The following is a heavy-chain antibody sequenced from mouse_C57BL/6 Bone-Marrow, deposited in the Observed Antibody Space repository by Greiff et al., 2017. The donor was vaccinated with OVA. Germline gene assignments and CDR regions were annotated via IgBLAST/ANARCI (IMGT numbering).Heavy chain of an antibody. J-gene: IGHJ3*01. D-gene: IGHD2-4*01. Sequence: VKLMESGPGLVQPSQSLSITCTVSGFSLTSYGVHWVRQSPGKGLEWLGVIWSGGSTDYNAAFISRLSISKDNSKSPVFFKMNSLQADDTAIYYCARDYYDYDGTTGAWFAYWGQGTLLTVSA. V-gene: IGHV2-2*01. CDR1: GFSLTSYG. CDR3: ARDYYDYDGTTGAWFAY. CDR2: IWSGGST.